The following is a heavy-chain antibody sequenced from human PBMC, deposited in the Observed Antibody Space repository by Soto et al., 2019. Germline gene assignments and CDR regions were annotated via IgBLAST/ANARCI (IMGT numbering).Heavy chain of an antibody. Sequence: EVQLVETGGGLIQPGGSLRLSCAASGFTVSSNYMSWVRQAPGKGLEWVSVIYSGGSTYYADSVKGRFTISRDNSKNTLYLQMNSLRAEDTAVYYCAREYCTNGVCYKGVNYYGMDVWGQGTTVTVSS. V-gene: IGHV3-53*02. CDR3: AREYCTNGVCYKGVNYYGMDV. CDR1: GFTVSSNY. CDR2: IYSGGST. J-gene: IGHJ6*02. D-gene: IGHD2-8*01.